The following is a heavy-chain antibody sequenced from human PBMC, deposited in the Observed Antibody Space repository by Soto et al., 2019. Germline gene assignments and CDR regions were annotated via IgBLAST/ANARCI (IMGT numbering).Heavy chain of an antibody. Sequence: ASVKVSCKVSGYTLTELSMHWVRQAPGKGLEWMGGVDPEDGETIYAQKFQGRVTMTEDTSTDTAYMELSSLRSEDTAVYYCATVRYSSSWYPDAFEIWGQGTMVTVAS. V-gene: IGHV1-24*01. CDR1: GYTLTELS. D-gene: IGHD6-13*01. J-gene: IGHJ3*02. CDR2: VDPEDGET. CDR3: ATVRYSSSWYPDAFEI.